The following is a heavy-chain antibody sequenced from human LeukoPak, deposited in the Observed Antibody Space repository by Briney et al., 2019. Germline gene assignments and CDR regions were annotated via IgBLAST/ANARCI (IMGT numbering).Heavy chain of an antibody. CDR2: IVVGSGNT. CDR1: GFTFTSSA. Sequence: SVKVSCKASGFTFTSSAMQWVRQARGQRLEWIGWIVVGSGNTNYAQKFQERVTITRDMSTSTAYMELSSLRSEDTAVYYCAADNDFWSGYYPDFDYWGQGTLVTDSS. V-gene: IGHV1-58*02. CDR3: AADNDFWSGYYPDFDY. J-gene: IGHJ4*02. D-gene: IGHD3-3*01.